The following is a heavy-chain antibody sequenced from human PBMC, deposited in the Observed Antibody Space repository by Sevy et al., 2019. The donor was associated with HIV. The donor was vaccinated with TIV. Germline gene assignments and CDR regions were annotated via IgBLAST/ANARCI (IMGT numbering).Heavy chain of an antibody. D-gene: IGHD1-1*01. V-gene: IGHV3-13*01. J-gene: IGHJ6*02. CDR3: AKAQVSGGERGHRYGMDV. Sequence: GGSLRLSCAASGFTFNNYDMYWVRQATGKGLEWVSAIGIAGDSFYPVSMKGRFTISRDNANNSLYLQMNSLRAGDTAIYYCAKAQVSGGERGHRYGMDVWGQWTTVTVSS. CDR1: GFTFNNYD. CDR2: IGIAGDS.